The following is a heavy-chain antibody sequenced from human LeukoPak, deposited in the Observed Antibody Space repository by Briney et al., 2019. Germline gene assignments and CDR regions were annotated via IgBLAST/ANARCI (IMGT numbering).Heavy chain of an antibody. J-gene: IGHJ3*02. Sequence: GGSLRLSCAASGFTVSSNYMSWVRQAPGKGLEWVSVIYSGDSGGSTYYADSVKGRFTISRDNSKNTLYLQMNSLRAEDTAVYYCARDFPGDDSSRYYRVYSFDIWGQGTMVIVSS. CDR3: ARDFPGDDSSRYYRVYSFDI. D-gene: IGHD3-22*01. V-gene: IGHV3-66*01. CDR2: IYSGDSGGST. CDR1: GFTVSSNY.